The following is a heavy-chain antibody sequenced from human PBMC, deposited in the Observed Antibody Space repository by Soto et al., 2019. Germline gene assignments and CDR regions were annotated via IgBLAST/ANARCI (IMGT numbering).Heavy chain of an antibody. CDR3: ATYDSSDYYSGSPIGWFDP. J-gene: IGHJ5*02. V-gene: IGHV4-31*03. CDR2: IYYSGST. Sequence: QVQLQESGPGLVKPSQTLSLTCTVSGGSISSGGYYWSWIRQHPGKGLEWIGYIYYSGSTYYNPSLKRRVNFSVHPSKHQFSLKLSSVTAADTAVYYCATYDSSDYYSGSPIGWFDPWGQGTLVTVSS. D-gene: IGHD3-22*01. CDR1: GGSISSGGYY.